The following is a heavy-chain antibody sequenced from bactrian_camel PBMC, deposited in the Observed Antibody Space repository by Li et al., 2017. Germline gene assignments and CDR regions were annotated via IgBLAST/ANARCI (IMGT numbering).Heavy chain of an antibody. V-gene: IGHV3S31*01. D-gene: IGHD2*01. CDR3: AANPFWTYGTICSYTRPADFGY. CDR1: SFSDNTSC. Sequence: VQLVESGGGSVQAGGSLSLSCSMPSFSDNTSCMGWFRQAPGKEREGVAALHIRTSKTNYADSVKGRFTISQDSAKNTLYLQMNSLKPEDTAMYYCAANPFWTYGTICSYTRPADFGYWGQGTQVTV. CDR2: LHIRTSKT. J-gene: IGHJ6*01.